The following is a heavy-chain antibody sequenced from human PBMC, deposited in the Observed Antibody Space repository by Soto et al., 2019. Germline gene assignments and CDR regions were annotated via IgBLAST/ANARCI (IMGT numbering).Heavy chain of an antibody. CDR2: ISGSGGST. CDR1: GFTFSSYA. CDR3: ARPGYCSSTSCSWFDP. D-gene: IGHD2-2*01. V-gene: IGHV3-23*01. Sequence: GGSLRLSCAASGFTFSSYAMSWVRQAPGKGLEWVSAISGSGGSTYYADSVKGRFTISRDNSKNTLYLQMNSLRAEDTAVYYCARPGYCSSTSCSWFDPWGQGTLVTVSS. J-gene: IGHJ5*02.